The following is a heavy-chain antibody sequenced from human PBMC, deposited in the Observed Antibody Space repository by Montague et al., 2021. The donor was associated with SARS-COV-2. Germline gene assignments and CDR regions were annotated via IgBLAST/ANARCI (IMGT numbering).Heavy chain of an antibody. J-gene: IGHJ4*02. CDR2: ITHSGST. CDR1: GGSFSGYY. V-gene: IGHV4-34*01. Sequence: SETLSLTCAVYGGSFSGYYWSWIRQPPGKGLEWIGEITHSGSTNYNPSLKSRVTISLDTSTNQFSLKLSSVTAADTAVYYCARGRYSSSWYGTKYYSDYWGQGTLVTVSP. CDR3: ARGRYSSSWYGTKYYSDY. D-gene: IGHD6-13*01.